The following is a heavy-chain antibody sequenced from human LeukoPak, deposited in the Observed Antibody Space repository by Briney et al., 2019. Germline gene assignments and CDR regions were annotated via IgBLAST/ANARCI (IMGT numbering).Heavy chain of an antibody. Sequence: GRPLRLSCAASGFTFSSYGMHWVRQAPGKGLEGVAVISYDGSNKYYADSVKGRFNISRDNSKNTLYLQMNSLRAEDTAVYYCAKDLCSSTSCYIYYYYGMDVWGQGTTVTVSS. V-gene: IGHV3-30*18. CDR2: ISYDGSNK. CDR3: AKDLCSSTSCYIYYYYGMDV. J-gene: IGHJ6*02. D-gene: IGHD2-2*01. CDR1: GFTFSSYG.